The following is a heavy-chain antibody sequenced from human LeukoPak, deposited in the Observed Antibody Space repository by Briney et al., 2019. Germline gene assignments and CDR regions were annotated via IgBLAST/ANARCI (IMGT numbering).Heavy chain of an antibody. J-gene: IGHJ5*02. D-gene: IGHD6-13*01. CDR1: GGSISSSSYY. V-gene: IGHV4-39*07. CDR2: IYYSGST. Sequence: SETLSLTCTVSGGSISSSSYYWGWIRQPPGKGLEWIGSIYYSGSTYYNPSLKSRVTISVDTSRNQFSLKLSSATAADTAVYYCARVKAAAGTVAGRGFTWFDPWGQGTLVTVSS. CDR3: ARVKAAAGTVAGRGFTWFDP.